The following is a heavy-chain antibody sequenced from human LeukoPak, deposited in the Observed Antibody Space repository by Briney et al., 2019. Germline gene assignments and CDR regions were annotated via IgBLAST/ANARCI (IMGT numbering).Heavy chain of an antibody. CDR3: ASQVEGSSSWYLGY. CDR2: ISAYNGNT. J-gene: IGHJ4*02. CDR1: GYTFTSYG. Sequence: ASVKVSCKASGYTFTSYGISWVRQAPGQGLEWMGWISAYNGNTNYAQKLQGRVTMTTDTSTSTAYMELRSLRSDDTAVYYCASQVEGSSSWYLGYWGQRTLVTVSS. V-gene: IGHV1-18*01. D-gene: IGHD6-13*01.